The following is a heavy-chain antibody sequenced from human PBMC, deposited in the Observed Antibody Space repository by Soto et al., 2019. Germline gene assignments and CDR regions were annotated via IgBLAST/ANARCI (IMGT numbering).Heavy chain of an antibody. V-gene: IGHV3-30-3*01. J-gene: IGHJ4*02. D-gene: IGHD5-18*01. Sequence: PGGSLRLSCAASGFTFRINAMHWVGQAPGKGLEWVAGISTDGSAEFYADFVEGRFTISRDNSKNTLYLQMNSLRTEDTAVYYCAREVAAEQLWYYLDYWGQGTLVTVSS. CDR1: GFTFRINA. CDR2: ISTDGSAE. CDR3: AREVAAEQLWYYLDY.